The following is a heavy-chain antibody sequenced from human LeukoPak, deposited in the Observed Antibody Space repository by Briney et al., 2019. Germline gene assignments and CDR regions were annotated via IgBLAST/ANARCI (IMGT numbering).Heavy chain of an antibody. CDR2: ISTSGSTA. J-gene: IGHJ4*02. Sequence: GGSLRLSCAASGFIFSDYEINWVRQAAGKGLEWVSCISTSGSTAYYADSVKGRFTISRDNAKNSLFLQMNSLTAEDTAVYYCARGALHVFDYWGQGTPVTVSS. CDR3: ARGALHVFDY. CDR1: GFIFSDYE. V-gene: IGHV3-48*03. D-gene: IGHD3-10*02.